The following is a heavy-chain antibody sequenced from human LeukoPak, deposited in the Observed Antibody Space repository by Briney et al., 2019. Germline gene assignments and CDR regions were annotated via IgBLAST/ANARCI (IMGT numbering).Heavy chain of an antibody. V-gene: IGHV1-24*01. D-gene: IGHD1-26*01. CDR1: GYSLSELS. CDR2: FDPGDDET. Sequence: ASVTVSCKVSGYSLSELSTHWVRQAPGQGLEWMGGFDPGDDETIYAQKFQGRVTMTEDTSTDTAYLELSSLRSEDTAVYFCATEKDLLLDSWGQGTPITVSS. J-gene: IGHJ5*01. CDR3: ATEKDLLLDS.